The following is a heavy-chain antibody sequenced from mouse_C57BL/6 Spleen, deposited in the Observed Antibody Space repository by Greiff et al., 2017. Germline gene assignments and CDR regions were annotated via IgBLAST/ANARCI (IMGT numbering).Heavy chain of an antibody. J-gene: IGHJ2*01. D-gene: IGHD2-5*01. CDR2: IYPGDGDT. CDR3: AGRHYSNRGDFDY. Sequence: QVQLKQSGPELVKPGASVQISCKASGYAFSSSWLNWVKQRPGKGLEWIGRIYPGDGDTNYNGKFKGKATLTADKSSSTAYMQLSSLTSEDSAVYFCAGRHYSNRGDFDYWGQGTTLTVSS. V-gene: IGHV1-82*01. CDR1: GYAFSSSW.